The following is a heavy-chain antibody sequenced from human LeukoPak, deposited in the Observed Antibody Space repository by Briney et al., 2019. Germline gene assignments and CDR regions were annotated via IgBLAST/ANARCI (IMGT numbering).Heavy chain of an antibody. V-gene: IGHV4-59*01. CDR3: AREDGSGSSIDY. D-gene: IGHD3-10*01. CDR1: GGSISSYY. Sequence: SETLSLTCTVSGGSISSYYWSWIRQPPGKGLEWIGYIYYSGSTNYNPSLKSRVTISVDTSKNQFSLKLSSVTAADTAVYYCAREDGSGSSIDYWGQGTLVTVSS. CDR2: IYYSGST. J-gene: IGHJ4*02.